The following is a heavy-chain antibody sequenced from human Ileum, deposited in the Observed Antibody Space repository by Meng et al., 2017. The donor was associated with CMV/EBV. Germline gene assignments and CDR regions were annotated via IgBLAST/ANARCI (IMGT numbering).Heavy chain of an antibody. CDR1: GIIFSSYS. CDR2: IGSSNSYI. D-gene: IGHD6-19*01. Sequence: GESLKISCAASGIIFSSYSMNWVRQAPGKGLEWVSTIGSSNSYIYYADSVKGRFTISRDNAEKSLYLQMNRLRVEDTAVYYCARAEGGWPPGGFDPWGQGTLVTVSS. V-gene: IGHV3-21*01. J-gene: IGHJ5*02. CDR3: ARAEGGWPPGGFDP.